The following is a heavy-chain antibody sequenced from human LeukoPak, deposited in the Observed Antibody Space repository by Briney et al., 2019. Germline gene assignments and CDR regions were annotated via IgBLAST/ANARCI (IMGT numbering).Heavy chain of an antibody. J-gene: IGHJ6*03. CDR3: ARTGYSYGREGFYYYYYMDV. CDR1: GVSISSYY. Sequence: SETLSLTCTVSGVSISSYYWSWIRQPPGKGLEWIGYIYYSGSTNYNPSLKSRVTISVDTSKNQFSLKLSSVTAADTAVYYCARTGYSYGREGFYYYYYMDVWGKGTTVPVSS. CDR2: IYYSGST. D-gene: IGHD5-18*01. V-gene: IGHV4-59*01.